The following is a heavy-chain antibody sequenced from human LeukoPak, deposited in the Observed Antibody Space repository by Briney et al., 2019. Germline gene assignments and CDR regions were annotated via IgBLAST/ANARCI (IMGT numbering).Heavy chain of an antibody. Sequence: PSETLSLTCTVSGGSISSYYWSWIRQPPGKGLEWFGYVYDSGTTNYNPSLKSRVTISVDTSKNQFSLKLSSVTAADTAVYYCARSLYYYGSDSFDIWGQGTMVSVSS. V-gene: IGHV4-59*01. J-gene: IGHJ3*02. CDR1: GGSISSYY. CDR3: ARSLYYYGSDSFDI. D-gene: IGHD3-10*01. CDR2: VYDSGTT.